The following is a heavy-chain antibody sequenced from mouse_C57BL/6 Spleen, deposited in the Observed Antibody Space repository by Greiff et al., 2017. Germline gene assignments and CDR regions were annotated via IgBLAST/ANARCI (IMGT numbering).Heavy chain of an antibody. CDR1: GYTFTSYG. CDR2: IYPRSGNT. CDR3: ARGTTVVATRYFDV. D-gene: IGHD1-1*01. Sequence: QVQLQQSGAELARPGASVKLSCKASGYTFTSYGISWVKQRTGQGLEWIGEIYPRSGNTYYNEKFKGKATLTADKSSSTAYMELRSLTSEDSAVXFCARGTTVVATRYFDVWGTGTTVTVSS. V-gene: IGHV1-81*01. J-gene: IGHJ1*03.